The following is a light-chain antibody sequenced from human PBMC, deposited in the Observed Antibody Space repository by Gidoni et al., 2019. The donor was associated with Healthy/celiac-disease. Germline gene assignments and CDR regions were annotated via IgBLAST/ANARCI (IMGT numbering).Light chain of an antibody. V-gene: IGLV2-23*01. Sequence: HSALTPPASVSGSPGPSITISCTGTSSDVGSYNLVAWYQQHPGKAPKLMIYEGSKRPSGVSNRFSGSKSGNTASLTISGLQAEDEADYYCCSYAGSSTYVFGTGTKVTVL. J-gene: IGLJ1*01. CDR1: SSDVGSYNL. CDR3: CSYAGSSTYV. CDR2: EGS.